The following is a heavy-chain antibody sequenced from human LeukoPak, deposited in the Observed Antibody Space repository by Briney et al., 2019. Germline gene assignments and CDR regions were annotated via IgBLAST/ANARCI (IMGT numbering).Heavy chain of an antibody. V-gene: IGHV1-8*02. D-gene: IGHD3-3*01. CDR1: GYTFTSYY. CDR2: MNPNSGNT. Sequence: ASVKVSCKASGYTFTSYYMHWARQAPGQGLEWMGWMNPNSGNTGYAQKFQGRVTMTRNTSISTAYMELSSLRSEDTAVYYCARSGVFYYDFWSGHQTYYFDYWGQGTLVTVSS. CDR3: ARSGVFYYDFWSGHQTYYFDY. J-gene: IGHJ4*02.